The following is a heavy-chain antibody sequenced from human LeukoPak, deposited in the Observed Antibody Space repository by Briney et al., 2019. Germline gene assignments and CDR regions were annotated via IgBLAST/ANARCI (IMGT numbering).Heavy chain of an antibody. J-gene: IGHJ4*02. CDR1: GDSIRTNS. D-gene: IGHD2-15*01. CDR2: IYYTGNT. V-gene: IGHV4-59*01. Sequence: SETLSLTCTVSGDSIRTNSWSWIRQPPGKGLQWIGYIYYTGNTNYKPSLKSRVTISVDTSTNQFSLRLRSVTAADTAVYYCARGRVAYSAYYFDYWGRGTLVTVSS. CDR3: ARGRVAYSAYYFDY.